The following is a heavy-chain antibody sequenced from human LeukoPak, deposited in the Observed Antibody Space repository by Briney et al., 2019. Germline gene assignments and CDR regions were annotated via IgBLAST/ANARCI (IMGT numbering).Heavy chain of an antibody. CDR2: IKSKTDGGTT. V-gene: IGHV3-15*07. CDR1: GFSLSPYW. J-gene: IGHJ4*02. CDR3: TTETTNCSGGSCYSGPFDY. D-gene: IGHD2-15*01. Sequence: GGSLRLSCAASGFSLSPYWMNWVRQAPGKGLEWVGRIKSKTDGGTTDYAAPVKGRFTISRDDSKNTLYLQMNSLKTEDTAVYYCTTETTNCSGGSCYSGPFDYWGQGTLVTVSS.